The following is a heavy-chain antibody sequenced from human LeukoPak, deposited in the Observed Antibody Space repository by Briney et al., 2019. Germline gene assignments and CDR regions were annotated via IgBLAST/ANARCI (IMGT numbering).Heavy chain of an antibody. CDR1: GYTFTSCD. Sequence: ASVKVSCKASGYTFTSCDINWVRQATGQGLEWMGWMNPNNGNTGYAQKFQGRVTMTRNTSISTAYMELSSLRSEDTAVYYCARDLRDYHDWHYGMDVWGQGTTVTVSS. CDR2: MNPNNGNT. J-gene: IGHJ6*02. CDR3: ARDLRDYHDWHYGMDV. D-gene: IGHD3-22*01. V-gene: IGHV1-8*01.